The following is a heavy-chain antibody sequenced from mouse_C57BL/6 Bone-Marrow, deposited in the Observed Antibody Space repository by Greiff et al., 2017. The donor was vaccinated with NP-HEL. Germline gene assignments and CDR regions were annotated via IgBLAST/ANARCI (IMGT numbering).Heavy chain of an antibody. D-gene: IGHD1-1*01. CDR1: GFTFSDYG. CDR2: ISSGSSTI. CDR3: ARPLYGSSPAWFAY. Sequence: EVKLMESGGGLVKPGGSLKLSCAASGFTFSDYGMHWVRQAPEKGLEWVAYISSGSSTIYYADTVKGRFTISRDNAKNTLFLQMTSLRAEDTAMYYCARPLYGSSPAWFAYWGQGTLVTVSA. J-gene: IGHJ3*01. V-gene: IGHV5-17*01.